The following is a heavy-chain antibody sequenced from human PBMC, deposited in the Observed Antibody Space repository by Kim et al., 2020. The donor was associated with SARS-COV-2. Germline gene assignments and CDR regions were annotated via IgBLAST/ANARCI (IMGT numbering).Heavy chain of an antibody. CDR2: MYYSGST. D-gene: IGHD6-19*01. Sequence: SETLSLTCTVSGGSITSHYWSWIRQPPGKGLEWIGYMYYSGSTNYNPSLKSRVTISVDTSKNQFSLKLSSVTAADTAVYYCARQPSQSSSGWYAYNWFDPWGQGSLCTVSS. CDR1: GGSITSHY. V-gene: IGHV4-59*08. CDR3: ARQPSQSSSGWYAYNWFDP. J-gene: IGHJ5*02.